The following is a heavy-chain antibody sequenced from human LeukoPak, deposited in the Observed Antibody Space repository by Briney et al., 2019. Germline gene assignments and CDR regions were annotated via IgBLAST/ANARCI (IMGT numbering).Heavy chain of an antibody. V-gene: IGHV4-59*11. CDR3: ASRPAGSTWYGVFDF. CDR2: IFNGGST. Sequence: SETLSLTCAVSGGSFSGHYWSWIRQPPGKGLEWIGYIFNGGSTNYNPSLKSRVSMSLDTSRDQFSLRLSSVTAADTAIYYCASRPAGSTWYGVFDFWSQGTLVTVSS. J-gene: IGHJ4*02. D-gene: IGHD6-13*01. CDR1: GGSFSGHY.